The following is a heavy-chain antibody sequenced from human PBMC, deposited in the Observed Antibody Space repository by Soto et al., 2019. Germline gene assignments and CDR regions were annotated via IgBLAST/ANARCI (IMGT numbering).Heavy chain of an antibody. D-gene: IGHD5-18*01. CDR2: INHSGST. J-gene: IGHJ6*02. Sequence: SETLSLTCAVYGGSFSGYYWSWIRQPPGKGLEWIGEINHSGSTNYNPSLKSRVTISVDTSKNQFSLKLSSVTAADTAVYYCARDRPGYSYVSPRTYYYGMDVWGQGTTVTVSS. V-gene: IGHV4-34*01. CDR3: ARDRPGYSYVSPRTYYYGMDV. CDR1: GGSFSGYY.